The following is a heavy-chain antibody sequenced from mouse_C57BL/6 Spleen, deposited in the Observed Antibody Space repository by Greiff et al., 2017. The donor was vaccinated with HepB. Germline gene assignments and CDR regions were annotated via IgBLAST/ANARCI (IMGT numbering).Heavy chain of an antibody. D-gene: IGHD1-1*01. CDR3: ARGGIYYYGSSYDWYFDV. CDR1: GFTFSDYY. Sequence: EVHLVESEGGLVQPGSSMKLSCTASGFTFSDYYMAWVRQVPEKGLEWVANINYDGSSTYYLDSLKSRFIISRDNAKNILYLQLSSLKSEDTATYYCARGGIYYYGSSYDWYFDVWGTGTTVTVSS. J-gene: IGHJ1*03. CDR2: INYDGSST. V-gene: IGHV5-16*01.